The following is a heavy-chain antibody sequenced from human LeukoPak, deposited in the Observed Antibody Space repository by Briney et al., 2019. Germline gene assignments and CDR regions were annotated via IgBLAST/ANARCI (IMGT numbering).Heavy chain of an antibody. J-gene: IGHJ3*02. Sequence: SETLSLTCTVSGGSISSYYWSWIRQPPGKGLEWIGYIYTSGSTNYNPSLKSRVTISVDTSKNQFSLKLSSVTAADTAVYYCARSPASLNAFDIWGQGTMVTVSS. V-gene: IGHV4-4*09. CDR3: ARSPASLNAFDI. CDR2: IYTSGST. CDR1: GGSISSYY.